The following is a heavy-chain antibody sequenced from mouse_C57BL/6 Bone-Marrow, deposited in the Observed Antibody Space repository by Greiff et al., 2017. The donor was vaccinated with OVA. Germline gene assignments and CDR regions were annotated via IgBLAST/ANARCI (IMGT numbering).Heavy chain of an antibody. CDR2: INPNNGGT. V-gene: IGHV1-22*01. J-gene: IGHJ4*01. CDR1: GYTFTDYN. Sequence: EVQLQQSGPELVKPGASVKMSCKASGYTFTDYNMHWVKQSHGKSLEWIGYINPNNGGTSYTQKFKGKATLTVNKSSSTAYIELRSLTTEDYAVNDVARGGYSDSGAMDYWGQGTSVTVSS. D-gene: IGHD2-12*01. CDR3: ARGGYSDSGAMDY.